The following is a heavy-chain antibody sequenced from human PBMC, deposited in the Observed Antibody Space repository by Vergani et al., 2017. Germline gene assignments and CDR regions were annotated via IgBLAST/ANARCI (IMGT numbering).Heavy chain of an antibody. J-gene: IGHJ6*02. CDR2: INSDGSST. CDR3: ARAAIDTAMVLTYYYGMDV. Sequence: EVQLVESGGGLVQPGGSLRLSCAASGFTFSSYWMHWVRQAPGKGLVWVSRINSDGSSTSYADSVKGRFTISRDNAKNTLYLQMNSLRAEDTAVYYCARAAIDTAMVLTYYYGMDVWGQGTTVTVSS. CDR1: GFTFSSYW. V-gene: IGHV3-74*01. D-gene: IGHD5-18*01.